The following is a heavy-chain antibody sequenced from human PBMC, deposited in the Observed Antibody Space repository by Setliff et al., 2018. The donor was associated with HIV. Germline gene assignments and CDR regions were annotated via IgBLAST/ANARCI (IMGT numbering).Heavy chain of an antibody. CDR2: ISYSGST. Sequence: SETLSLTCAVSGVSISNYYWSWIRQPPGKGLEWIGYISYSGSTYYNPSLKSRVTISVDTSKNQFSLKLSSVTAADAAVYYCASRVYYYDSSGYLREEGFDPWGQGTLVTVSS. V-gene: IGHV4-59*08. J-gene: IGHJ5*02. CDR1: GVSISNYY. CDR3: ASRVYYYDSSGYLREEGFDP. D-gene: IGHD3-22*01.